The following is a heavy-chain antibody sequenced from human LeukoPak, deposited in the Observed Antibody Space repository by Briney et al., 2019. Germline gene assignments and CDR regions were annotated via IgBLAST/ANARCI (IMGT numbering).Heavy chain of an antibody. V-gene: IGHV3-21*01. CDR2: INPTSTSI. CDR1: GLTFSDFR. Sequence: GGSLTLSCAPSGLTFSDFRVKWVRPAPGGGLEWVSSINPTSTSIYYAVAVRGRFTSSRDNAKSSLYLQMNSLRAEDTAVYYCVRLRRNSDRSDYYYYDNSWGQGTLVTVSS. J-gene: IGHJ4*02. D-gene: IGHD3-22*01. CDR3: VRLRRNSDRSDYYYYDNS.